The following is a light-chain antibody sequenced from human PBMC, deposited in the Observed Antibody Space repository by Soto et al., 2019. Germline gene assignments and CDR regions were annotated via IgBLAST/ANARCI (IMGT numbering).Light chain of an antibody. CDR1: QDISNY. CDR2: DAS. CDR3: QQYDNRFT. Sequence: DIQMTQSPSSLSASVGDRVTITCQASQDISNYLSWHQQKPGKAPKLLIYDASTLETGVPSRFSGSGSGTEFTFTISSLQPDDIATYYCQQYDNRFTFGPGTKVD. V-gene: IGKV1-33*01. J-gene: IGKJ3*01.